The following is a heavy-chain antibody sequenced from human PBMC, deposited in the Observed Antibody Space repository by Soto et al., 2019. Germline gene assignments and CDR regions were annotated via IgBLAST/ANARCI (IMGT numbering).Heavy chain of an antibody. J-gene: IGHJ4*02. V-gene: IGHV4-39*01. CDR2: IYYSGST. CDR3: ARFHYSSSWYF. CDR1: GGSISSSSYY. Sequence: QLQLQESGPGLVKPSETLSLTCTVSGGSISSSSYYWGWIRQPPGKGLEWIGSIYYSGSTYYNPSFKSPVTISVDTSKNQFSLKLSSVTAADTDVYYCARFHYSSSWYFWGQGTLVTVSS. D-gene: IGHD6-13*01.